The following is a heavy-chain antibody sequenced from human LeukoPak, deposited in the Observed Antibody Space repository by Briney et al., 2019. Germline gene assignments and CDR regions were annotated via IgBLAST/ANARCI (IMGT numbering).Heavy chain of an antibody. CDR3: AKEAGHWDFDY. Sequence: GGSLTLSCAASGFTFSSCAMSWLRQAPGKGLEWVSTVSANGVGTYYTDSVKGRFTISRHNSKNTLYLQMNSLRAEDTAVYHCAKEAGHWDFDYWGQGTLVTVSS. CDR2: VSANGVGT. D-gene: IGHD7-27*01. CDR1: GFTFSSCA. J-gene: IGHJ4*02. V-gene: IGHV3-23*01.